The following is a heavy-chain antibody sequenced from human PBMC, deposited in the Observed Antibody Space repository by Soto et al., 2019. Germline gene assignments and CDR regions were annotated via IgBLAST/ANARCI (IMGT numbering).Heavy chain of an antibody. CDR3: AREYQLLPRGWFDP. Sequence: ILSLTCTVSGASISGGGYYWSGIGQHPGKGLEWVGDVYYSGTTYYNRSPKSRVTISVDTSKNQFSLKLSSVTAADTAVYYCAREYQLLPRGWFDPRGPGTQVHVSS. J-gene: IGHJ5*02. CDR2: VYYSGTT. CDR1: GASISGGGYY. D-gene: IGHD2-2*01. V-gene: IGHV4-31*03.